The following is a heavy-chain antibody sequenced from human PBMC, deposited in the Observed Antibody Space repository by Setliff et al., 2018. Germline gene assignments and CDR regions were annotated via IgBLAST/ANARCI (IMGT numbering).Heavy chain of an antibody. D-gene: IGHD1-26*01. CDR3: ARKGISALSGAFDM. CDR1: GGSISNYY. Sequence: WETLSLTCTVSGGSISNYYWSRIRQPAGKGLEWIGRIYTSGSTNYNPSLKSRVTMSVDTSNNQFSLKLSSVTAADTAVYYCARKGISALSGAFDMWGQGTMVTVSS. CDR2: IYTSGST. V-gene: IGHV4-4*07. J-gene: IGHJ3*02.